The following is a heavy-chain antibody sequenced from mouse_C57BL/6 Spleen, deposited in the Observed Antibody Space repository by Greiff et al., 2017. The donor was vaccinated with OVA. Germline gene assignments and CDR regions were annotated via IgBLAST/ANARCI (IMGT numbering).Heavy chain of an antibody. CDR2: IYPGSGST. Sequence: VQLQQPGAELVKPGASVKMSCKASGYTFTSYWITWVKQRPGQGLEWIGDIYPGSGSTNYNEKFKSKATMTVDTSSSTAYMQLSSLTSEDSAVYYGASWGIRGNYGEYYCDYWGQGTTLTVSS. V-gene: IGHV1-55*01. D-gene: IGHD2-1*01. CDR3: ASWGIRGNYGEYYCDY. CDR1: GYTFTSYW. J-gene: IGHJ2*01.